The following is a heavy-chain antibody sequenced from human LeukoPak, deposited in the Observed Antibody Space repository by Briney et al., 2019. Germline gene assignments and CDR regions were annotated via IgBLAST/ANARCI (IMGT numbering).Heavy chain of an antibody. CDR2: ISGSGGST. CDR3: AKGSLYSSSSVDAFDI. Sequence: GGSLRLSCAASGFTFSSYAMSWVRQAPGKGLEWVSAISGSGGSTYYADSVKGRFTISRDNSKNTLYLQMNSLRAEDTAVYYCAKGSLYSSSSVDAFDIWGQGTMVPVSS. V-gene: IGHV3-23*01. D-gene: IGHD6-13*01. CDR1: GFTFSSYA. J-gene: IGHJ3*02.